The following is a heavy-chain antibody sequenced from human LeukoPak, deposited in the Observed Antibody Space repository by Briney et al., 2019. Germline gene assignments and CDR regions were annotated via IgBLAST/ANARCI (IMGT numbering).Heavy chain of an antibody. CDR3: TRDGDTMVRGAHGY. CDR2: IRSKAYGGTT. V-gene: IGHV3-49*04. Sequence: PGGSLRLSCTASGFSFVDYAMSWVRQAPGKGLEWVGFIRSKAYGGTTEYAASVKGRFTISRDDSKSIAYLQMNSLKTEDTAVYYCTRDGDTMVRGAHGYWGQGTLVTVSS. CDR1: GFSFVDYA. D-gene: IGHD3-10*01. J-gene: IGHJ4*02.